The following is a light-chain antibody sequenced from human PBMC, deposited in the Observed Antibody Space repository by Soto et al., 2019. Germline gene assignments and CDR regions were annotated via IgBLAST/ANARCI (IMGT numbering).Light chain of an antibody. CDR1: QDVSRY. CDR3: QQRSNWL. V-gene: IGKV3-11*01. J-gene: IGKJ3*01. Sequence: EIVLTQSPATLSLSPGERATLTCRASQDVSRYLDWYQQKPGQAPRLLIYDASNRATGIPARFSGSGSGTDFTLTIRSLEPEDFAVYYSQQRSNWLFGPGTKVDIK. CDR2: DAS.